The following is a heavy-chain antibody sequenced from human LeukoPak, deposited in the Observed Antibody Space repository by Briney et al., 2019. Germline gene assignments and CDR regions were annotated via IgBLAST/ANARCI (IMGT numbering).Heavy chain of an antibody. J-gene: IGHJ5*02. CDR2: ITSSGSYI. D-gene: IGHD2-2*01. CDR3: ARDFGGYCSSSSCYLGWFDA. V-gene: IGHV3-21*01. CDR1: GFTFSSYS. Sequence: PGGSLRLSCAASGFTFSSYSMNWVRQAPGKGLEWVSSITSSGSYIYYADSVKGRFTISRDNAKNSLYLQMNSLRAEDTAVYYCARDFGGYCSSSSCYLGWFDAWGQGTLVTVSS.